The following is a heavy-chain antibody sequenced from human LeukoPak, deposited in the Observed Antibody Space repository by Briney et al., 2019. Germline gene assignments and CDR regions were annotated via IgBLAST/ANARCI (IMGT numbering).Heavy chain of an antibody. CDR1: GFTFSSYA. Sequence: GGSLRLSCAASGFTFSSYAMSWVRQAPGKGLEWVSAISGSGGSTYYADSVKGRFTISRDNSKNTLYLKMNSLRAEDTAVYYCAKSMGRGFGATGGNDAFDIWGQGTMVTVSS. J-gene: IGHJ3*02. D-gene: IGHD1-26*01. V-gene: IGHV3-23*01. CDR3: AKSMGRGFGATGGNDAFDI. CDR2: ISGSGGST.